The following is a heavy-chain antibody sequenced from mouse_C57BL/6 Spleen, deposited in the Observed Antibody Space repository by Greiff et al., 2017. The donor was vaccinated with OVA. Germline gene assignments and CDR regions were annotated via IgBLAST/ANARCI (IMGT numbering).Heavy chain of an antibody. V-gene: IGHV1-80*01. CDR1: GYAFSSYW. D-gene: IGHD3-1*01. CDR3: ARQPSGYAMDY. Sequence: QVQLQQSGAELVKPGASVKISCKASGYAFSSYWMNWVKQRPGKGLEWIGQIYPGDGDTNYNGKFKGKATVTADKSSSTAYMQLSSLTSEDSAVYFCARQPSGYAMDYWGQGTSVTVSS. CDR2: IYPGDGDT. J-gene: IGHJ4*01.